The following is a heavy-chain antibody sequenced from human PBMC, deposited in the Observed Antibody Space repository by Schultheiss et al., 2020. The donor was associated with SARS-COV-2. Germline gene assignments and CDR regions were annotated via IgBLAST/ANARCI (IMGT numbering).Heavy chain of an antibody. CDR3: ARDAAPMRRLDY. CDR1: GFTFSSYA. D-gene: IGHD2-2*01. V-gene: IGHV3-64*01. CDR2: ISSNGGST. J-gene: IGHJ4*02. Sequence: GGSLRLSCAASGFTFSSYAMYWVRQAPGKGLEYVSTISSNGGSTYYANSVKGRFTISRDNTKNTLDLQMGSLRAEDMAVYYCARDAAPMRRLDYWGRGTLVTVSS.